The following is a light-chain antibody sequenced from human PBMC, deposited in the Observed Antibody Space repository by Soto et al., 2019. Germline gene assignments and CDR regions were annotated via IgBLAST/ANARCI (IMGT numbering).Light chain of an antibody. CDR3: QKSYSTPWT. Sequence: DIQMTPSPSSLSASVVDIVTITCLASQSISSYLNWYQQKPGKAPKLLIYAASSLQSGVPSRFSGSGSGTDFTLTISSLQPEDFATYYCQKSYSTPWTCGQGNTVDIK. CDR2: AAS. J-gene: IGKJ1*01. CDR1: QSISSY. V-gene: IGKV1-39*01.